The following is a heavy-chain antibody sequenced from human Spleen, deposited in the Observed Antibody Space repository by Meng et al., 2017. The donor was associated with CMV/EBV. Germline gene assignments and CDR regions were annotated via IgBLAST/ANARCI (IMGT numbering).Heavy chain of an antibody. CDR1: RNFFTRHA. Sequence: RNFFTRHAITWVRQAPGQGLEWMGWISADNQNTNLIQKFQGRITLTTDTSTSTAYMELRSLRSDDTAVYYCARGGDYGDFHDPFDYWGQGTLVTVSS. D-gene: IGHD4-17*01. CDR3: ARGGDYGDFHDPFDY. J-gene: IGHJ4*02. V-gene: IGHV1-18*01. CDR2: ISADNQNT.